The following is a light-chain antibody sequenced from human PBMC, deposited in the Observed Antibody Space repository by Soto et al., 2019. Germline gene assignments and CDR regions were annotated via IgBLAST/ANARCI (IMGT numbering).Light chain of an antibody. J-gene: IGLJ3*02. CDR2: RND. Sequence: QSVLTQPASASGTTGQRVTISCSGSSSNIGSKYVYWYQQLPGTAPKLLIYRNDQRPSGVPDRFSGSKSGTSASLAISGLRSEDEADYYCAAWDGSLSGWVFGGGTKLTVL. V-gene: IGLV1-47*01. CDR3: AAWDGSLSGWV. CDR1: SSNIGSKY.